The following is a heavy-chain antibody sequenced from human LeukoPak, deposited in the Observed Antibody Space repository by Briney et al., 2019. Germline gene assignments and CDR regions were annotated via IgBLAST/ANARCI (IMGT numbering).Heavy chain of an antibody. J-gene: IGHJ4*02. CDR1: GYTFTGYY. V-gene: IGHV1-2*02. CDR2: INPNSDGT. D-gene: IGHD3-22*01. Sequence: ASVKVSCKAFGYTFTGYYLHWVRQAPGQGLEWMGWINPNSDGTNYAQKFQGRVTMTRDTSINTAYMDLSRLRSDDTAVYYCARGRNSVYYSNVVAPSYFDYWGQGTLVTVSS. CDR3: ARGRNSVYYSNVVAPSYFDY.